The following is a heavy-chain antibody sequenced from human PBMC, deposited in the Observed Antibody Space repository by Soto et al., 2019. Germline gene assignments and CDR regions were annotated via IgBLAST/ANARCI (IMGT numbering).Heavy chain of an antibody. V-gene: IGHV4-31*03. CDR2: FYSSGSI. D-gene: IGHD6-19*01. CDR3: ARMYSSGSGWFHP. J-gene: IGHJ5*02. Sequence: SETLSLTCFVSGYSITAGGYYWSWIRHHPGKGLEWIGSFYSSGSIIYNPSLRSRVSISGDTSSNQFSMSLTSVTAADTARYYWARMYSSGSGWFHPWGQGTLVTVSS. CDR1: GYSITAGGYY.